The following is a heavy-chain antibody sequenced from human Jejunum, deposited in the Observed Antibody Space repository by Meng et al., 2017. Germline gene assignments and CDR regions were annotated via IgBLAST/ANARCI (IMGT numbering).Heavy chain of an antibody. D-gene: IGHD5-12*01. Sequence: GGSLRLSCAASGFTLANAWISWVRQAPGKGLEWVGRIKGKSDHDTTDYAALAKGRFSISRDDSSNTLHLKMDYLGTEDTAVYYCTIDRRHEVAPQFGHWGQGTLVTVSS. J-gene: IGHJ4*02. V-gene: IGHV3-15*01. CDR3: TIDRRHEVAPQFGH. CDR1: GFTLANAW. CDR2: IKGKSDHDTT.